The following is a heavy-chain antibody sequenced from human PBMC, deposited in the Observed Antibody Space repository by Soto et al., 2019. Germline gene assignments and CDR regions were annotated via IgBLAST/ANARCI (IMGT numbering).Heavy chain of an antibody. Sequence: QVQLQQWGAGLLKPSETLSLTCAVYGGSFSGYYWSWIRQPPGKGLEWIGEINHSGSTNYNPSLKSRVTISVDTSKNQFSLKLSSVTAADTAVYYCARGLSYRQTYDFDYWGQGTLVTVSS. CDR2: INHSGST. D-gene: IGHD3-16*02. V-gene: IGHV4-34*01. J-gene: IGHJ4*02. CDR3: ARGLSYRQTYDFDY. CDR1: GGSFSGYY.